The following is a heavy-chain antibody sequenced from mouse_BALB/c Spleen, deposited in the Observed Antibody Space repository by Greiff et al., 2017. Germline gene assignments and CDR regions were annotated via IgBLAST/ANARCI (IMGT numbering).Heavy chain of an antibody. V-gene: IGHV5-17*02. CDR1: GFTFSSFG. CDR3: ARNYYGSSLYYFYY. J-gene: IGHJ2*01. Sequence: EVKLMESGGGLVQPGGSRKLSCAASGFTFSSFGMHWVRQAPEKGLEWVAYISSGSSTIYYADTVKGRFTISRDNPKNTLFLQMTSLRSEDTAMYYCARNYYGSSLYYFYYWGQGTTLTVSS. D-gene: IGHD1-1*01. CDR2: ISSGSSTI.